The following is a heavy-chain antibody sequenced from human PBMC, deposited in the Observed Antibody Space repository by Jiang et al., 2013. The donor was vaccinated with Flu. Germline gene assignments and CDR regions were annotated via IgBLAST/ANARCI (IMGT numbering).Heavy chain of an antibody. J-gene: IGHJ6*02. CDR3: ARGGYYGSGSYLWDYYYYGMDV. V-gene: IGHV4-59*01. D-gene: IGHD3-10*01. Sequence: GLVKPSETLSLTCTVSGGSISSYYWSWIRQPPGKGLEWIGYIYYSGSTNYNPSLKSRVTLSVDTSKNQFSLKLSSVTAADTAVYYCARGGYYGSGSYLWDYYYYGMDVWGQGTTVTVSS. CDR1: GGSISSYY. CDR2: IYYSGST.